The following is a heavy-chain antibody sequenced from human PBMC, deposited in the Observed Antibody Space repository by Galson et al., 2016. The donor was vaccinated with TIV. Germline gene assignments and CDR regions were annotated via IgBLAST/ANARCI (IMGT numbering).Heavy chain of an antibody. CDR2: IDPTYGGT. CDR3: IRDLGRLRDF. J-gene: IGHJ4*02. Sequence: SVKVSCKASGNIFTRDYVHWVRQAPGQGLEWMGVIDPTYGGTTFAQKFQALVTMTRDTSTCTVYIEVSGLKSDDTAVYYCIRDLGRLRDFWGQGTLVTVSS. V-gene: IGHV1-46*03. D-gene: IGHD7-27*01. CDR1: GNIFTRDY.